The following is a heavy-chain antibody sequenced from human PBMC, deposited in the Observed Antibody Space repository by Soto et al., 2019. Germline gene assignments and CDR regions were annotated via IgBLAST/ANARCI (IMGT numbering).Heavy chain of an antibody. CDR2: INPNSGGT. V-gene: IGHV1-2*02. CDR3: ARGYYDILTGSSYYYYYYGMDV. J-gene: IGHJ6*02. CDR1: GYTFTGYY. D-gene: IGHD3-9*01. Sequence: GASVKVSCKASGYTFTGYYMHWVRQAPGQGLEWMGWINPNSGGTNYAQKFQGRVTMTGDTSISTAYMELSRLRSDDTAVYYCARGYYDILTGSSYYYYYYGMDVWGQGTTVTVSS.